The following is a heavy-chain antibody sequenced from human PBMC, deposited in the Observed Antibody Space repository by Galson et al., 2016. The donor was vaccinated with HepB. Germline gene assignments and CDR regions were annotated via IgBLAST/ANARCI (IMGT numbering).Heavy chain of an antibody. J-gene: IGHJ2*01. CDR3: ARISTLLGVEYWFFDF. CDR1: GFSFSDHY. CDR2: ISSSGSNI. V-gene: IGHV3-11*01. D-gene: IGHD3-22*01. Sequence: SLRLSCAASGFSFSDHYFGWIRQAPGKGLEWLSYISSSGSNIYYADSVKGRFTSSRDNAKNSLYLQMNSLRAEDTAVYYCARISTLLGVEYWFFDFWGRGTLVTVSS.